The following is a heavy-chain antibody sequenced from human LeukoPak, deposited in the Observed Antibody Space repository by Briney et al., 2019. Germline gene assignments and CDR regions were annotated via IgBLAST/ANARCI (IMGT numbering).Heavy chain of an antibody. J-gene: IGHJ4*02. V-gene: IGHV3-33*01. CDR3: VRDVAPSGQYYFDY. Sequence: GGSLRLSCAASGFTFDHYGLHWVRQAPGKGLEWVAVISYDGSAKYYADSVKGRFDISRDDSKNTLDLQMNSLRADDTALYYCVRDVAPSGQYYFDYWGQGALVTVSS. CDR1: GFTFDHYG. D-gene: IGHD6-19*01. CDR2: ISYDGSAK.